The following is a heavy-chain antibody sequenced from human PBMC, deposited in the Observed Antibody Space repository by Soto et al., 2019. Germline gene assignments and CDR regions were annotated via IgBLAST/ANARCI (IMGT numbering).Heavy chain of an antibody. V-gene: IGHV3-23*01. CDR1: GFTFSSYA. Sequence: EVQLLESGGGLVQPGGSLRLSCAASGFTFSSYAMSWFRQAPGKGLEWVSSISVSGGSTYYADSVKGRFTISRDNSKSTLFLHMNSLRPEATAVYYCARAAGSDYYPVDYWGQGTLVTVSS. J-gene: IGHJ4*02. D-gene: IGHD3-22*01. CDR3: ARAAGSDYYPVDY. CDR2: ISVSGGST.